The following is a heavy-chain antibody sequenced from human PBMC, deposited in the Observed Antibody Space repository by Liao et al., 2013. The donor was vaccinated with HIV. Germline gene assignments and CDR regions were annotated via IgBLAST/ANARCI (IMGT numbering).Heavy chain of an antibody. Sequence: QLQLLESGPRLVKPSETLSLSCTVSGVSVNSRNYYWTWIRRAPGRGVEWVTSLRYSGPIHHNPSLQSRLSMSVDTSKNQFTLKLRSVTAADTAVYYCARTHFEVWGDYWSYVDYWGRGFLVTVSS. D-gene: IGHD3-16*01. V-gene: IGHV4-39*07. J-gene: IGHJ4*02. CDR3: ARTHFEVWGDYWSYVDY. CDR1: GVSVNSRNYY. CDR2: LRYSGPI.